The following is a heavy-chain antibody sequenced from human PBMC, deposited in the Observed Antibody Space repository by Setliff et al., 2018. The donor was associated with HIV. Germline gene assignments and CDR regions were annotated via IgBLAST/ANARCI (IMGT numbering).Heavy chain of an antibody. D-gene: IGHD3-10*01. CDR2: IYHTGST. J-gene: IGHJ5*02. Sequence: LSLTCAVSGYSINSGYSINDNYYWGWIRQSPGKGLEWIGSIYHTGSTYYNPSLTSRVTISVDTSKNQFSLTLRSVTAADTAVYYCARDYYSSGSYYHWFDPWGQGTLVTVSS. CDR1: GYSINSGYSINDNYY. CDR3: ARDYYSSGSYYHWFDP. V-gene: IGHV4-38-2*02.